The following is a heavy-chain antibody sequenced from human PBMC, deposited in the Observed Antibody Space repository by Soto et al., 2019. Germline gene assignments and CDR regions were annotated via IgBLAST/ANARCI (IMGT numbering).Heavy chain of an antibody. CDR1: GSTFTSNC. J-gene: IGHJ4*02. V-gene: IGHV1-18*04. CDR2: IITYNENM. CDR3: AYVGGTTTGDYYFDL. D-gene: IGHD1-26*01. Sequence: ASVKVSCQVSGSTFTSNCICWVRQAPGQGLEWMGWIITYNENMDSAPKFQDRLTMTTDTSTTTAYMELSNLRSDDTALYYCAYVGGTTTGDYYFDLWGQGTPVTVSS.